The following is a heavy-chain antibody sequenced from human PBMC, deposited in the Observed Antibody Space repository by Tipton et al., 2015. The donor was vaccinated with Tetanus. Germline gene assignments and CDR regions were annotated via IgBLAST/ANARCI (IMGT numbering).Heavy chain of an antibody. CDR3: ARCETVTTKIHC. J-gene: IGHJ4*02. CDR2: INDSGST. CDR1: GGSFSGYY. D-gene: IGHD4-17*01. V-gene: IGHV4-34*01. Sequence: TLSLTCAVYGGSFSGYYWNWIRQPPGKGLEWIGEINDSGSTSYNPSLKSRVTISVDTSKNQFSLNRSSVTAADTAVYYCARCETVTTKIHCWGQGTLVAVSS.